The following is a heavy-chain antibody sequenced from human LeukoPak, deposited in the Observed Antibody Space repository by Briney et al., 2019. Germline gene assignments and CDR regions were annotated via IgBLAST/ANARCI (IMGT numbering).Heavy chain of an antibody. CDR2: TYYRSKWYN. D-gene: IGHD3-10*01. V-gene: IGHV6-1*01. Sequence: SQTLSLTCAISGDSVSSNSAGWSWIRQSPSRGLEWLGRTYYRSKWYNDYAASVKSRITINPDTSKNQFSLKLSSVTAADTAVYYCAVAGGSGSYYSLAEYFQHWGQGTLVTVSS. CDR3: AVAGGSGSYYSLAEYFQH. CDR1: GDSVSSNSAG. J-gene: IGHJ1*01.